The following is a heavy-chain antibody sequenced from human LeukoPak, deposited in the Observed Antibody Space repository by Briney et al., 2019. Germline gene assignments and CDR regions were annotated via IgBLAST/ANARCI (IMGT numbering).Heavy chain of an antibody. CDR1: GYSIGGGYY. CDR2: ISYSGTT. V-gene: IGHV4-38-2*02. Sequence: PSETLSLSCTVSGYSIGGGYYWGWIRQPPGSGLEWTASISYSGTTYYNPSLKSRVTMSVDTSKNQFSLKLSSVTAADTAVYYCARQQLKTMASFDYWGQGTLVTVSS. J-gene: IGHJ4*02. D-gene: IGHD4/OR15-4a*01. CDR3: ARQQLKTMASFDY.